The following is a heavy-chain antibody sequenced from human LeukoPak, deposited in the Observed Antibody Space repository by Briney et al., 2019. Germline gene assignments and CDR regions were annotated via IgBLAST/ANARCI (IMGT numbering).Heavy chain of an antibody. Sequence: PQASVKVSCKASGYTFTSYGISWVRRAPGQGLEWMGWISAYNGNTNYAQKLQGRVTMTTDTSTSTAYMELRSLRSDDTAVYYCARDYGTIFGVVTATDDAFDIWGQGTMVTVSS. CDR3: ARDYGTIFGVVTATDDAFDI. CDR2: ISAYNGNT. D-gene: IGHD3-3*01. CDR1: GYTFTSYG. J-gene: IGHJ3*02. V-gene: IGHV1-18*01.